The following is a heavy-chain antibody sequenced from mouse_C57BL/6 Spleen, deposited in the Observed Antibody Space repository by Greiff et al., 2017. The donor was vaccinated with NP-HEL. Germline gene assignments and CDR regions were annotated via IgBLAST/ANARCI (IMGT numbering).Heavy chain of an antibody. D-gene: IGHD1-1*01. CDR1: GFSLTSYG. Sequence: QVQLKQSGPGLVQPSQSLSITCTVSGFSLTSYGVHWVRQSPGKGLEWLGVIWSGGSTDYNAAFISRLSISKDNSKSQVFFKMNSLQADDTAIYYCARKGPYYGSSDYAMDYWGQGTSVTVSS. V-gene: IGHV2-2*01. CDR2: IWSGGST. J-gene: IGHJ4*01. CDR3: ARKGPYYGSSDYAMDY.